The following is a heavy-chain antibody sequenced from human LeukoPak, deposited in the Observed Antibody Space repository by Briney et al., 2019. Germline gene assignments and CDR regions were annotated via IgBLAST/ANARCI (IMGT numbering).Heavy chain of an antibody. CDR2: ISAYNGNT. J-gene: IGHJ4*02. V-gene: IGHV1-18*01. CDR3: ARGPVLLWFGELQTPVPPDY. CDR1: GYTFTSYG. Sequence: ASVKVSCKASGYTFTSYGISWVRQAPGQGLEWMGWISAYNGNTNYAQKLQGRVTMTTDTSTSTAYMELRSLRADDTAVYYCARGPVLLWFGELQTPVPPDYWGQGTLVTVSS. D-gene: IGHD3-10*01.